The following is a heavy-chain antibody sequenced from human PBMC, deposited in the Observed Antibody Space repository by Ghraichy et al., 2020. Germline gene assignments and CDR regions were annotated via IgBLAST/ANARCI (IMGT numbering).Heavy chain of an antibody. J-gene: IGHJ4*02. V-gene: IGHV3-21*01. CDR2: ISSSGSYI. CDR1: GYSFSSYG. Sequence: GEYLNISCATAGYSFSSYGMGWVRQAPGKGLEWVASISSSGSYIYYADSVEGRVTISRDPGKESLDLRMNSLRVDDTGVYHCATIRDGFENWGQGTLVTVSS. CDR3: ATIRDGFEN.